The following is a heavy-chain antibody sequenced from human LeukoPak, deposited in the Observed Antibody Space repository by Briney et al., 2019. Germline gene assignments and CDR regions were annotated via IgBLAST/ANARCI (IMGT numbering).Heavy chain of an antibody. V-gene: IGHV3-30*01. CDR1: GFTISSYA. CDR3: ARSLFRYCSSTSCSRVDY. D-gene: IGHD2-2*01. CDR2: ISYDGSNK. Sequence: GGSLRLSCAASGFTISSYAMHWVRQAPGKGLEWVAVISYDGSNKYYADSVKGRFTISRDNSKNTLYLQMNSLRAEDTAVYYCARSLFRYCSSTSCSRVDYWGQGTLVTVSS. J-gene: IGHJ4*02.